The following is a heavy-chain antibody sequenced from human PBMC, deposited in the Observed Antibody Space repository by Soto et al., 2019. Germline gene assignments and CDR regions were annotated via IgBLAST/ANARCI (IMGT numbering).Heavy chain of an antibody. CDR3: VRDQYSSSYLVSAY. Sequence: SETLSLTCAVYGGSFSGYYWSWIRQPPGKGLEWIGSIYHSGITSYNPSLKSRVTMAVDTSKNQFSLKLTSVTATDTAVYFCVRDQYSSSYLVSAYWGQGALVTVSS. J-gene: IGHJ4*02. CDR1: GGSFSGYY. V-gene: IGHV4-34*01. D-gene: IGHD3-22*01. CDR2: IYHSGIT.